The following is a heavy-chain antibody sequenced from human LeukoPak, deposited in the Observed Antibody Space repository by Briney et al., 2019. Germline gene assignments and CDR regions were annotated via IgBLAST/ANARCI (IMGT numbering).Heavy chain of an antibody. V-gene: IGHV3-23*01. CDR2: IGGGGAGT. Sequence: GGSLRLSCAVSRFTLSTYAMTWVRQAPGKGLEGVSTIGGGGAGTYYADSVKGRFTISRDSSKDTLYLQMNSLRAEDTAVYYCAKTHGDYVYYFFYAMDVWGQGTTVTVSS. CDR1: RFTLSTYA. J-gene: IGHJ6*02. D-gene: IGHD4-17*01. CDR3: AKTHGDYVYYFFYAMDV.